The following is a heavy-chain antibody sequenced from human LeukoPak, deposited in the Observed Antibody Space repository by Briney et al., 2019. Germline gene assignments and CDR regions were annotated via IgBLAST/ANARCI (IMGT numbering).Heavy chain of an antibody. CDR2: IHDSGST. Sequence: PSQTLSLTCTVSGASISSGDYQWNWIRQPPGKGLEWIGFIHDSGSTYYNPSLKSRVSISRDMSKNQLSLMLSSVTAADTAVYYCARGFGAGNYYYGWFDPWGQGTLVSVSS. V-gene: IGHV4-30-4*01. J-gene: IGHJ5*02. CDR3: ARGFGAGNYYYGWFDP. CDR1: GASISSGDYQ. D-gene: IGHD3-10*01.